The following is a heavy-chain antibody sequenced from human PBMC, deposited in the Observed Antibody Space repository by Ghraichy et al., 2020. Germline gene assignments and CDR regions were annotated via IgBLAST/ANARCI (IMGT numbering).Heavy chain of an antibody. D-gene: IGHD1-1*01. CDR1: NGSLKTSSYF. Sequence: SETLSLTCSVSNGSLKTSSYFWGWIRQPPGKGLEWIGNIYPSGSTFYNASLQSRILISMDTSKNQFSLKVTAVTAADSAVYFCASSKRWGQGVLVTVSS. J-gene: IGHJ4*02. V-gene: IGHV4-39*01. CDR3: ASSKR. CDR2: IYPSGST.